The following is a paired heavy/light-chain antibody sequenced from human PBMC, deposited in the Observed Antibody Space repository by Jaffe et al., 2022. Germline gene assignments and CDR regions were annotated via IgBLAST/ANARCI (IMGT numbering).Heavy chain of an antibody. V-gene: IGHV1-18*01. D-gene: IGHD3-10*01. CDR3: ARRDSYYYGSGSYYLDDY. J-gene: IGHJ4*02. CDR2: ISAYNGNT. CDR1: GYTFTSYG. Sequence: QVQLVQSGAEVKKPGASVKVSCKASGYTFTSYGISWVRQAPGQGLEWMGWISAYNGNTNYAQKLQGRVTMTTDTSTSTAYMELRSLRSDDTAVYYCARRDSYYYGSGSYYLDDYWGQGTLVTVSS.
Light chain of an antibody. CDR1: QGISSY. Sequence: DIQLTQSPSFLSASVGDRVTITCRASQGISSYLAWYQQKPGKAPKLLIYAASTLQSGVPSRFSGSGSGTEFTLTISSLQPEDFATYYCQQLNSYSHFGGGTKVEIK. CDR3: QQLNSYSH. J-gene: IGKJ4*01. V-gene: IGKV1-9*01. CDR2: AAS.